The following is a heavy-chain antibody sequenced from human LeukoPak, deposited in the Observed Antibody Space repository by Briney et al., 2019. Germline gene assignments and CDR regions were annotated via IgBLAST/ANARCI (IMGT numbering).Heavy chain of an antibody. D-gene: IGHD5-24*01. CDR1: GGSISSYY. CDR2: IYYSGST. V-gene: IGHV4-59*01. CDR3: ARGHFGMAATKHHAFDI. J-gene: IGHJ3*02. Sequence: SETLSLTCTVSGGSISSYYWSWIRQPPGKGLEWIGYIYYSGSTNYNPSLKSRVTISVDTSKNQFSLKLSSVTAADTAVYYCARGHFGMAATKHHAFDIWGQGTMVTVSS.